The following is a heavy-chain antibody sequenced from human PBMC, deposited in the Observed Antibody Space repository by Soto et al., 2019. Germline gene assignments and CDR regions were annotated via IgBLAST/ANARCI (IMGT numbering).Heavy chain of an antibody. V-gene: IGHV1-3*01. J-gene: IGHJ6*02. D-gene: IGHD1-20*01. CDR2: INLANDNT. CDR1: GYSFT. Sequence: QAQLVQSGAEVKKPGASVKVSCKPSGYSFTMHLVRQAPGQGLEWMGWINLANDNTKYSQKFWGRVSITRDTSANIVYMELSSLRSEDTAVYYCARDPMTTITEITYGMDVWGQGTTVTVSS. CDR3: ARDPMTTITEITYGMDV.